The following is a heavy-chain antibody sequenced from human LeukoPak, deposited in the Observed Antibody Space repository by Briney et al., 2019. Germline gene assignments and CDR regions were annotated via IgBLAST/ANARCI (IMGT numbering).Heavy chain of an antibody. V-gene: IGHV3-23*01. CDR1: GFAFNNYA. J-gene: IGHJ4*02. CDR3: AKTQWKVGATDYFDY. CDR2: INDNGGQR. D-gene: IGHD1-26*01. Sequence: PGGSLRLSCAASGFAFNNYAMTWVRHGPGRGLEWVSNINDNGGQRHYTDSVKGRFTISRDNSKNTLFLQMDSLRAEDTAVYYCAKTQWKVGATDYFDYWGQGILVTVSS.